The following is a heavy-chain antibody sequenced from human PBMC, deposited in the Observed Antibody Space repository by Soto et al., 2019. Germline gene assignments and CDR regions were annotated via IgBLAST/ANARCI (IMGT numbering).Heavy chain of an antibody. V-gene: IGHV1-69*01. CDR1: GGTFSSYA. Sequence: QVQLVQSGAEVKKPGSSVKVSCKASGGTFSSYAISWVRQAPGQGLEWMGGIIPIFGTANYAQKFQGRVTITADESTSTPYMELSSLRYEDTAVYYCARCGARIIDSYGMDVWGQGTTVTVSS. CDR3: ARCGARIIDSYGMDV. J-gene: IGHJ6*02. D-gene: IGHD2-21*01. CDR2: IIPIFGTA.